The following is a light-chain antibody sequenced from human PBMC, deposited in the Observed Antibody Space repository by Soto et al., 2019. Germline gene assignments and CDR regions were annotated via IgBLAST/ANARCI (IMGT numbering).Light chain of an antibody. CDR3: QHYNSYSEA. V-gene: IGKV1-5*03. Sequence: DIQMTQSPFTLSGSVGDRVTITCRASQTISSWLAWYQQKPGKAPKLLLYKVSTLKSGVPSRFSGSGSGTEFTLTISSLQPDDFATYYCQHYNSYSEAFGQGTKVDLK. CDR2: KVS. J-gene: IGKJ1*01. CDR1: QTISSW.